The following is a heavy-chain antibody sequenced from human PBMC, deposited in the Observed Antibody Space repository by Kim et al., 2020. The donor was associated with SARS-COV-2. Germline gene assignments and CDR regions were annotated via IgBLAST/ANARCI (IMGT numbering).Heavy chain of an antibody. Sequence: YADAGQGRFTISRDNSKNTLYLQMNSLRAEDTAVYYCAKGGGYYSPFDYWGQGTLVTVSS. D-gene: IGHD3-22*01. V-gene: IGHV3-23*01. CDR3: AKGGGYYSPFDY. J-gene: IGHJ4*02.